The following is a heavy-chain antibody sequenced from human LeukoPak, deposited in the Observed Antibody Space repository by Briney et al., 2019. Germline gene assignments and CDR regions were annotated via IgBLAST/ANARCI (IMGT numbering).Heavy chain of an antibody. CDR1: GFTFSSDW. V-gene: IGHV3-74*01. CDR2: INSEGRST. Sequence: GGSLRLSCAASGFTFSSDWMHWVRQVPGKGLVWVSHINSEGRSTSYADSVKGRFTISRDNAKNTLYLQMNSLRVEDTAVYYCVRAGRWLQSSFDYWGQGTLVTVSS. D-gene: IGHD5-24*01. CDR3: VRAGRWLQSSFDY. J-gene: IGHJ4*02.